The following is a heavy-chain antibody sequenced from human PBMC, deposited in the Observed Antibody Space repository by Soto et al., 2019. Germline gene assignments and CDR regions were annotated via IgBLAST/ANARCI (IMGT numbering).Heavy chain of an antibody. D-gene: IGHD5-18*01. Sequence: GGSLRLSCAVSGFTFTSYAMTWVRQAPGKGLEWVSAISGSGGSEFYADSVKGRFTISRDNSKNTLYLQMKSLRAEDTALYYCAKVDTTMITDYYAMDVWGQRTTVTVSS. CDR3: AKVDTTMITDYYAMDV. CDR2: ISGSGGSE. CDR1: GFTFTSYA. J-gene: IGHJ6*02. V-gene: IGHV3-23*01.